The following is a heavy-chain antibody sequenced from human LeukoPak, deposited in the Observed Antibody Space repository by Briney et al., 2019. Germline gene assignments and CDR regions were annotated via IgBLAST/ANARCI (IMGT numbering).Heavy chain of an antibody. Sequence: SGGSLRLSCAASGFTFSSYEMNWVRQAPGKGLEWVSYISSSGSTIYYADSVKGRFTISRDNAKNSLYLQMNSLRAEDTAVYYCAREPSAAGYCSSTSCYADAFDIWGQGTMVTASS. CDR1: GFTFSSYE. V-gene: IGHV3-48*03. J-gene: IGHJ3*02. CDR2: ISSSGSTI. CDR3: AREPSAAGYCSSTSCYADAFDI. D-gene: IGHD2-2*01.